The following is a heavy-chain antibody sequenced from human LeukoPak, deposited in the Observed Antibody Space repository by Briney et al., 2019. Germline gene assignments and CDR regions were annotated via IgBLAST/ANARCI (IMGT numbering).Heavy chain of an antibody. Sequence: GGPLRLSCAASGFTFSSYEMNWVRQAPGKGLEWVSYISSSSSYTNYADSVKGRFTISRDNAKNSLYLQMNSLRAEDTAVYYCAKWYSYYFDYWGQGTLVTVSS. J-gene: IGHJ4*02. CDR2: ISSSSSYT. V-gene: IGHV3-48*03. CDR3: AKWYSYYFDY. CDR1: GFTFSSYE. D-gene: IGHD2-15*01.